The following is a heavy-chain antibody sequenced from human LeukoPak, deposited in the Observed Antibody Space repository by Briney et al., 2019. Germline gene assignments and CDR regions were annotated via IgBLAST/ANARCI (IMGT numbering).Heavy chain of an antibody. CDR1: GFTFSSYE. V-gene: IGHV3-48*03. D-gene: IGHD2-15*01. CDR2: ISSSGSII. CDR3: ARAVLGYCSGGSCDFDY. J-gene: IGHJ4*02. Sequence: GGSLRLSCAASGFTFSSYEMNWVRQAPGKGLEWVSYISSSGSIIYYADSVKGRFTISRDNAKNPLYLQMNSLRAEDTAVYYCARAVLGYCSGGSCDFDYWGQGTLVTVSS.